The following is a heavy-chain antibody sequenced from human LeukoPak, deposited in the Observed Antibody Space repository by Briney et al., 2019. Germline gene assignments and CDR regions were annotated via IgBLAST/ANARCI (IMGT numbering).Heavy chain of an antibody. CDR1: GYTFTSYG. CDR2: INPSGGST. D-gene: IGHD3-22*01. J-gene: IGHJ4*02. Sequence: ASVKVSCKASGYTFTSYGISWVRQAPGQGLEWMGIINPSGGSTSYAQKFQGRVTMTRDTSTSTVYMELSSLRSEDTAVYYCARDSSQNYYDSSGPSGYWGQGTLVTVSS. CDR3: ARDSSQNYYDSSGPSGY. V-gene: IGHV1-46*01.